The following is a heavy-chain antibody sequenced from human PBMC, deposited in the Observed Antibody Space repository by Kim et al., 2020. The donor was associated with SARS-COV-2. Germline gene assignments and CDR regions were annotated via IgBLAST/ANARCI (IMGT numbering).Heavy chain of an antibody. D-gene: IGHD3-22*01. CDR2: ISAYNGNT. CDR3: ARDFYDSSGYYGQSN. V-gene: IGHV1-18*01. Sequence: ASVKVSCKASGYTFTSYGISWVRQAPGQGLEWMGWISAYNGNTNYAQKLQGRVTMTTDTSTSTAYMELRSLRSDDTAVYYCARDFYDSSGYYGQSNWGQGTLVTVSS. J-gene: IGHJ4*02. CDR1: GYTFTSYG.